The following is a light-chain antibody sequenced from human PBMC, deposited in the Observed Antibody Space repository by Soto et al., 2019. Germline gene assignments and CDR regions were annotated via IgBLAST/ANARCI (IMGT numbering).Light chain of an antibody. J-gene: IGKJ4*01. CDR3: QQSYTTPLT. V-gene: IGKV1-39*01. CDR2: AAS. CDR1: QSISSY. Sequence: DIQMTQSPSSLSASVGDRVTITCRASQSISSYLNWYQQKPGKAPNLLIYAASTLQSGVPSRFSGSGSGTDFTLTIRSLQPADFATYYCQQSYTTPLTFGGGTKVEIK.